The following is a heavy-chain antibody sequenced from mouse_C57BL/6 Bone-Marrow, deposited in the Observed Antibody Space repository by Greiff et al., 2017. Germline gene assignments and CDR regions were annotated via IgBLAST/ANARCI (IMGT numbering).Heavy chain of an antibody. D-gene: IGHD1-1*01. V-gene: IGHV2-6*01. J-gene: IGHJ3*01. CDR1: GFSLTSYG. CDR2: IWGVGST. Sequence: QVQLQQSGPGLVAPSQSLSITCTVSGFSLTSYGVDWVRQSPGKGLEWLGVIWGVGSTNYNSALKSRLSISKDNSKSQVFLKMNSLQTDDTAMYYCASHQFMTTVEGFAYWGQGTLVTVSA. CDR3: ASHQFMTTVEGFAY.